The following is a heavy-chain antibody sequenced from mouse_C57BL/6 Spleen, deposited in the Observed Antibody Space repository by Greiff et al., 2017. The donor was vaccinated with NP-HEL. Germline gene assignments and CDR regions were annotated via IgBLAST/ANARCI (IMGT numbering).Heavy chain of an antibody. Sequence: QVQLQQSGPELVKPGASVKISCKASGYAFSSSWMNWVKQRPGKGLEWIGRIYPGDGDTNYNWKFKGKATLTADKSSSTAYMQLSSLTSEDSAVYFCARTEDFITTVVDYFDYWGQGTTLTVSS. V-gene: IGHV1-82*01. CDR3: ARTEDFITTVVDYFDY. D-gene: IGHD1-1*01. CDR2: IYPGDGDT. J-gene: IGHJ2*01. CDR1: GYAFSSSW.